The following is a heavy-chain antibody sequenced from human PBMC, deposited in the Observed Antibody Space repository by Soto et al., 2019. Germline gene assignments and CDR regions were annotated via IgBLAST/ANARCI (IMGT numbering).Heavy chain of an antibody. D-gene: IGHD3-3*01. CDR2: IYYSGST. V-gene: IGHV4-59*01. J-gene: IGHJ6*02. CDR1: GGSISSYY. Sequence: PSETLSLTCTVSGGSISSYYWSWIRQPPGKGLEWIGYIYYSGSTNYNPSLKSRVTISVDTSKNQFSLKLSSVTAADTAVYYCARVRGRKNSYYYYGMDVWGQGTTVTVSS. CDR3: ARVRGRKNSYYYYGMDV.